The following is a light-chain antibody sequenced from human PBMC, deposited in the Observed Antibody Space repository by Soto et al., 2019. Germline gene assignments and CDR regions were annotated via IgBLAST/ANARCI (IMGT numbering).Light chain of an antibody. V-gene: IGLV2-14*01. J-gene: IGLJ2*01. CDR3: SSYTSSSPHVV. Sequence: QSALTQPASVSGSPGQSITISCTGTSSDVGGYNYVSWYQQHSGKAPKLMIYEVSNRPSGVSNRFSGSKSGNTASLTISGLQAEDEADYYGSSYTSSSPHVVFGGGTKLTVL. CDR2: EVS. CDR1: SSDVGGYNY.